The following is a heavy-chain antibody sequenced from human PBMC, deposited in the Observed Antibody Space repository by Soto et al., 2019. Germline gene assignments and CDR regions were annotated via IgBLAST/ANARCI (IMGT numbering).Heavy chain of an antibody. Sequence: SETLSLTCTFSVGSISGYYWSCIRHPAGKGMEWIGRIHTTENTNYNPSLKSRVTMSIDTSNNQFSLKLTSLTAADTAVYYCARALSPAAGLYFEYWGQATL. J-gene: IGHJ4*02. D-gene: IGHD2-2*01. CDR2: IHTTENT. V-gene: IGHV4-4*07. CDR3: ARALSPAAGLYFEY. CDR1: VGSISGYY.